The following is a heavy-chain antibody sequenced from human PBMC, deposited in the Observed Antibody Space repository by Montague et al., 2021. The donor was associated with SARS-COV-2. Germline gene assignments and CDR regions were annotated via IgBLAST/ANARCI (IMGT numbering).Heavy chain of an antibody. Sequence: SETLSLTCSVSGDSISHSSFYWGWIRQPPGKGLEWIGRIYYSGSSSYNPSLKSRVTMSVDTSKSQFSLRLSSVTAADTAVYYCARVAYCSSGCYTPYYMDVWGKGTTVTVSS. J-gene: IGHJ6*03. CDR2: IYYSGSS. D-gene: IGHD2-21*01. V-gene: IGHV4-39*07. CDR3: ARVAYCSSGCYTPYYMDV. CDR1: GDSISHSSFY.